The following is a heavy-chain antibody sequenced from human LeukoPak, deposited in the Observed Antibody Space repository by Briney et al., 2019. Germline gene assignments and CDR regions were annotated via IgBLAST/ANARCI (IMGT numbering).Heavy chain of an antibody. CDR2: INPSGGST. V-gene: IGHV1-46*01. CDR3: ARVPYYYDSSGYQGIDY. J-gene: IGHJ4*02. D-gene: IGHD3-22*01. Sequence: ASVKVSCKASGYTFTSYYMHWVRQAPGQGLEWMGIINPSGGSTSYAQKFQGRVTMTRDTSTSTVYMELSSLRSEDTAVYYCARVPYYYDSSGYQGIDYWGQGTLVTVSS. CDR1: GYTFTSYY.